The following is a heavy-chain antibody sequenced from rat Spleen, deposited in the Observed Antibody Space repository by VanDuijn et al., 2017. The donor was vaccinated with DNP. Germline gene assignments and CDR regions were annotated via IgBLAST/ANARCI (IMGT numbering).Heavy chain of an antibody. CDR3: TSSSFDY. Sequence: EVQLQESGPGLVKPSQSLSLTCSVTGYSITSNYWGWIRTFPGNKMEWMGYITYSGSPNYNPSLRSRISITRDTSKNHFFLRLNSVTTDDTATYYFTSSSFDYWGQGVMVTVSS. CDR2: ITYSGSP. V-gene: IGHV3-1*01. J-gene: IGHJ2*01. CDR1: GYSITSNY.